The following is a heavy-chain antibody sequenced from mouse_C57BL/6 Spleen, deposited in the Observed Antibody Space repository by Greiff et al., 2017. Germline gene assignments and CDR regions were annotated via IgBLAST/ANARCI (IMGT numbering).Heavy chain of an antibody. V-gene: IGHV7-3*01. D-gene: IGHD1-1*01. J-gene: IGHJ1*03. CDR2: IRNKTNGYTT. CDR1: GFTFTDYY. Sequence: EVKLMESGGGLVQPGGSLSLSCAASGFTFTDYYMSWVRQPPGKALEWLGFIRNKTNGYTTEYSASVKGRFTISRDNSQSILYLQMNALRAEDSATYYCARYYYSSSYGGYFDVWGTGTTVTVSS. CDR3: ARYYYSSSYGGYFDV.